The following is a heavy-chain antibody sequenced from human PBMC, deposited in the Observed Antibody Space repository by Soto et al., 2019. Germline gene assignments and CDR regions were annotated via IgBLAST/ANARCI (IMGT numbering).Heavy chain of an antibody. CDR1: GDSINSGSY. Sequence: KASETLSLTCTVSGDSINSGSYWAWIRQPPGKGPEWIASIYHGGTTFYNPSLKSRITISVDTSNNQFSLKLTSVTAADTAVYYCARVHVMVVAGSTFDYWGHGTLVTVSS. D-gene: IGHD6-19*01. CDR3: ARVHVMVVAGSTFDY. CDR2: IYHGGTT. J-gene: IGHJ4*01. V-gene: IGHV4-38-2*02.